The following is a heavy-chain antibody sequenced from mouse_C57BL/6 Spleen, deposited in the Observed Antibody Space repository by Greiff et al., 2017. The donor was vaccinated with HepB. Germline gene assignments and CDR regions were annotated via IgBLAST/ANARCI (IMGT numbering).Heavy chain of an antibody. CDR1: GYTFTSYW. D-gene: IGHD2-10*01. V-gene: IGHV1-7*01. CDR2: INPSSGYT. Sequence: VQLQQSGAELAKPGASVKLSCKASGYTFTSYWMHWVKQRPGQGLEWIGYINPSSGYTKYNQKFKDKATLTADKSSSTAYMQLSSLTYEDSAVYYCASYNGNYPYAMYYWGQGTSVTVSS. CDR3: ASYNGNYPYAMYY. J-gene: IGHJ4*01.